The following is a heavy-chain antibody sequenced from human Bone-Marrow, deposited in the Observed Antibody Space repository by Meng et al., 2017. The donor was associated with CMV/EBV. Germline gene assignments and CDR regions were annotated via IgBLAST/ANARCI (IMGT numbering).Heavy chain of an antibody. CDR3: ARARGMTTVTTLDY. D-gene: IGHD4-11*01. V-gene: IGHV4-31*02. CDR1: GGSISSGGYS. J-gene: IGHJ4*02. Sequence: SGGSISSGGYSWSWIRQHPGKGLEWIGYIYYSGSTYYNPSLKSRVTISVDTSKNQFSLKLSSVTAADTAVYYCARARGMTTVTTLDYWGQGTLVTVSS. CDR2: IYYSGST.